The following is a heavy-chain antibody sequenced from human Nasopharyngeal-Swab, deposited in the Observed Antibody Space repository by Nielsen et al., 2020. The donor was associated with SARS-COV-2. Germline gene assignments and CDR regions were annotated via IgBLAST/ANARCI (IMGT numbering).Heavy chain of an antibody. CDR2: IRYDGFNQ. CDR1: GFTFSSYG. CDR3: AKDHKMDSGGGVGYMDV. V-gene: IGHV3-30*02. J-gene: IGHJ6*03. D-gene: IGHD3-16*01. Sequence: GSLRLSCAASGFTFSSYGMHWVRQAPGEGLEWVAFIRYDGFNQHYVDSVKGRFTISRDSFKNTLYLQLNSLRAEDTAVYYCAKDHKMDSGGGVGYMDVWGKGTTVTVSS.